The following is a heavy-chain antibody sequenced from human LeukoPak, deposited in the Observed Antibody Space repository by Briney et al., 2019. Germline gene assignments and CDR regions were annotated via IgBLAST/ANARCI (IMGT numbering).Heavy chain of an antibody. CDR2: ITHSGST. Sequence: SKTLSLSCAVSGGSFSGYYWSWIRQPPGKGLEWIGEITHSGSTNYNPSLKSRVTISVDTSKNQFSLKLSSVTAADTAVYYCARHQWLVFGWFDPWGRGTLVTVSS. CDR3: ARHQWLVFGWFDP. J-gene: IGHJ5*02. D-gene: IGHD6-19*01. CDR1: GGSFSGYY. V-gene: IGHV4-34*01.